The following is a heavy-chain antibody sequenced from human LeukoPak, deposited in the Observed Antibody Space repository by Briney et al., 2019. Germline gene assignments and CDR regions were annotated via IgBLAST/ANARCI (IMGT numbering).Heavy chain of an antibody. CDR3: ARVVVPAAPSCDAFDI. D-gene: IGHD2-2*01. J-gene: IGHJ3*02. CDR1: GYTFTSYD. V-gene: IGHV1-2*02. Sequence: ASVKVSCKASGYTFTSYDINWVRQATGQGLEWMGWINPNSGGTNYAQKFQGRVTMTRDTSISTAYMELSRLRSDDTAVYYCARVVVPAAPSCDAFDIWGQGTMVTVSS. CDR2: INPNSGGT.